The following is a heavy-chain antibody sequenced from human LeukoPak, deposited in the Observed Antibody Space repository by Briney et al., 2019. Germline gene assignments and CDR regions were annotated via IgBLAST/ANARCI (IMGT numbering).Heavy chain of an antibody. CDR2: IKQDGSEK. D-gene: IGHD2-2*01. J-gene: IGHJ4*02. V-gene: IGHV3-7*01. CDR3: ARGGIHDQLLCHF. Sequence: GGSLRLSFAASGFTFSTYWMNWVRQAPGKGPEWVATIKQDGSEKHYVDSVKGRFIISRDNAKNSLYLQMNTLRAEDTAVYYCARGGIHDQLLCHFWGQGTLVTVSS. CDR1: GFTFSTYW.